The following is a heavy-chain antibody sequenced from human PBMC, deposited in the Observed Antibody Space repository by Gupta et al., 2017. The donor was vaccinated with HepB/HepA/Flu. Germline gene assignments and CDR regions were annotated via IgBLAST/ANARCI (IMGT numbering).Heavy chain of an antibody. Sequence: EVQLVESGGVVVQPGGSLRLSCAASGFTFDDYTMHWVRQAPGKGLEWVSLISWDGGSKYYADSVKGRFTISRDNSKNSLYLQMNSLRTEDTALYYCGKGLYCRSTSCYSYYIDVWGKGTTVTVSS. CDR3: GKGLYCRSTSCYSYYIDV. D-gene: IGHD2-2*01. CDR2: ISWDGGSK. V-gene: IGHV3-43*01. CDR1: GFTFDDYT. J-gene: IGHJ6*03.